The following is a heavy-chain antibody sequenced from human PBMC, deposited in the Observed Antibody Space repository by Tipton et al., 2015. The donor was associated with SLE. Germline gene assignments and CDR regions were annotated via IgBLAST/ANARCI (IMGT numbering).Heavy chain of an antibody. CDR2: IYSGGST. CDR1: GFTVSSNY. CDR3: AREANYYYYGMDV. Sequence: SLRLSCAASGFTVSSNYMGWVRQAPGKGLGWVSVIYSGGSTYYADSVKGRFTISRHNSKNTLYLQMNSLRAEDTAIYYCAREANYYYYGMDVWGQGTTVTVSS. V-gene: IGHV3-53*04. J-gene: IGHJ6*02.